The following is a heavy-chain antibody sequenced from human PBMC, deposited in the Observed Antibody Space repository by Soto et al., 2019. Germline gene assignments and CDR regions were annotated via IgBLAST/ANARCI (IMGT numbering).Heavy chain of an antibody. V-gene: IGHV4-59*01. D-gene: IGHD1-1*01. CDR3: ARGNDLLYY. CDR2: IYHSGST. Sequence: SETLSLTCTVSGGSISSDYWSWIRQSPGKGLESIGYIYHSGSTNYNPSFKSRVSTSVDTSKNQFSLKLTSVTAADTAVYYCARGNDLLYYWGQGIQVTVSS. J-gene: IGHJ4*02. CDR1: GGSISSDY.